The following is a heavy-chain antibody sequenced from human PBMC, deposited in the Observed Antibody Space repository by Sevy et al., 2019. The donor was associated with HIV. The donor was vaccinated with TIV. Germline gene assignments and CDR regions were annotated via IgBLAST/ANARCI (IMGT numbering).Heavy chain of an antibody. CDR3: ARGLLEMITGKLGRAFDI. Sequence: PSETLSLTCAVYGGSFSGYYWSWIRQPPGKGLEWIGEINHSGSTNYNPSLKSRVTISVDTSKNQFSLKLSSVTAADTAVYYCARGLLEMITGKLGRAFDIWGQGTMVTVSS. V-gene: IGHV4-34*01. CDR2: INHSGST. J-gene: IGHJ3*02. CDR1: GGSFSGYY. D-gene: IGHD1-20*01.